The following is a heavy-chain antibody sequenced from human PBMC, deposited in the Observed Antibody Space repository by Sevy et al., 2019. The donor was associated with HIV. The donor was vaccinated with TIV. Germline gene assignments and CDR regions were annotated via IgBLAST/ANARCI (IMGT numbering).Heavy chain of an antibody. V-gene: IGHV3-23*01. CDR3: ARIYSSSSSYFDY. D-gene: IGHD6-6*01. Sequence: RGSLRLSCAASGFTFSSYAMSWVRQAPGKGLEWVSAISGSGGSTYYADSVKGRFTISRDNAKNTLYLQMNSLRAEDTAVYYCARIYSSSSSYFDYWGQGTLVTVSS. CDR2: ISGSGGST. J-gene: IGHJ4*02. CDR1: GFTFSSYA.